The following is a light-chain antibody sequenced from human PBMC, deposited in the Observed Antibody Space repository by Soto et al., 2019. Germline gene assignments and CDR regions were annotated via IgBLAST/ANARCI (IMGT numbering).Light chain of an antibody. CDR3: QQYGSSVKT. CDR1: QSVSSN. V-gene: IGKV3-20*01. CDR2: DAS. Sequence: IVMTQSPATLSVSTGERATLSCRASQSVSSNLAWYQQKPGQAPSLLIYDASNRAPDIPDRFSGSGSGTDFTLTISRLEPEDFAVYFCQQYGSSVKTFGQGTKVDIK. J-gene: IGKJ1*01.